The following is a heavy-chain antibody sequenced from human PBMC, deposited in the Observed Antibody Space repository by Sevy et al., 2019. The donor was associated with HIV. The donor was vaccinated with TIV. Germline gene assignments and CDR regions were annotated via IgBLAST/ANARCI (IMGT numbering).Heavy chain of an antibody. Sequence: SETLSLTCTVSGGSITSLSWNWIRQPPGKGLEWLATIYYNGHINYNPSLKSRVTLSLDTSKNQFSLRLSSVTAADTAMYYCAGENAWGRGYSWGQGTLVTVSS. V-gene: IGHV4-59*08. CDR2: IYYNGHI. J-gene: IGHJ4*02. CDR1: GGSITSLS. CDR3: AGENAWGRGYS. D-gene: IGHD1-26*01.